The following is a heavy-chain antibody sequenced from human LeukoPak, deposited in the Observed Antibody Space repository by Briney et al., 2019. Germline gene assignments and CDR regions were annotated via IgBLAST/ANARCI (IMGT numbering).Heavy chain of an antibody. D-gene: IGHD6-6*01. V-gene: IGHV3-53*04. CDR2: IYSGDSGVST. CDR1: GFSVSNTY. Sequence: QPGGSLRLSCAASGFSVSNTYMSWVRQARGKGLEWVSVIYSGDSGVSTYYADSVKGRFTISRHNSKNTLHLQMSRLRAEDTAVYFCARSAARLRYYYAMDVWGQGTTVTVCS. J-gene: IGHJ6*02. CDR3: ARSAARLRYYYAMDV.